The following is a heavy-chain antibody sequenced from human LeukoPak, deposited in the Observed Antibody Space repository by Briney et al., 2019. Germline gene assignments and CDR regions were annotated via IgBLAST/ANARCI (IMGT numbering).Heavy chain of an antibody. CDR1: GYTFTSYS. CDR3: ARRGSGCYYFDY. J-gene: IGHJ4*02. CDR2: ISAYNGNT. V-gene: IGHV1-18*01. D-gene: IGHD6-19*01. Sequence: ASVKVSCKASGYTFTSYSMNWVRQAPGQGLEWMGWISAYNGNTNYAQKLQGRVTMTTDTSTSTAYMELRSLRSDDTAVYYCARRGSGCYYFDYWGQGTLVTVSS.